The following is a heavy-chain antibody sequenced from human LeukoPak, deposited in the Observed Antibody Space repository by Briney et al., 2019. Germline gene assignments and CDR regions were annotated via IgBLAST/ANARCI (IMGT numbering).Heavy chain of an antibody. CDR3: AATSSSPYQFDF. Sequence: GGSLRLSCAASGFTFNDYYMTWIRQAPGKGLEWLSYISSSAAYTRSADSVKGRFTISRDNARNFLYLQMNSLRVEDTAVYYCAATSSSPYQFDFWGRGTLVTVSS. V-gene: IGHV3-11*03. J-gene: IGHJ4*02. CDR1: GFTFNDYY. D-gene: IGHD2-2*01. CDR2: ISSSAAYT.